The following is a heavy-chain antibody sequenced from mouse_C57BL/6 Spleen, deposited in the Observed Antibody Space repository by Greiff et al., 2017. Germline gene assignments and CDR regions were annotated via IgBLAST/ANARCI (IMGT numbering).Heavy chain of an antibody. CDR1: GYTFTDYY. J-gene: IGHJ1*03. Sequence: VQLQQSGPELVKPGASVKISCKASGYTFTDYYMNWVKQSHGKSLEWIGDINPNNGGTSYNQKFKGKATLTVDKSSSTAYMELRSLTSEDSAVYYCARYDYGNWYFDVWGTGTTVTVSS. CDR2: INPNNGGT. V-gene: IGHV1-26*01. D-gene: IGHD2-1*01. CDR3: ARYDYGNWYFDV.